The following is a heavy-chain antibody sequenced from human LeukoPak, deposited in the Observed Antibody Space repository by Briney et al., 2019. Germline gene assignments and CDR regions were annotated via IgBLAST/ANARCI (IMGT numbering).Heavy chain of an antibody. J-gene: IGHJ4*02. CDR3: ASGPPFLKYFEY. V-gene: IGHV3-23*01. CDR2: INVGAEYI. D-gene: IGHD3-3*01. Sequence: TGGSLRLSCAASGFTFSTYVMNWFRQAPGKGLEWVSTINVGAEYIFYADSVKGRFTISRDDSNNPLYLQMHSLRAEDTALYYCASGPPFLKYFEYWGQGTLVTVSS. CDR1: GFTFSTYV.